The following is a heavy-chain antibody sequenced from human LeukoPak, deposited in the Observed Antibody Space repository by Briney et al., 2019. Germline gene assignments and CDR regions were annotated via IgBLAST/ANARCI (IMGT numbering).Heavy chain of an antibody. D-gene: IGHD1-1*01. CDR3: ARVSWFPGTSYYYMDV. Sequence: NASETLSLTCTVSGGSISSGSYYWSWIRQPAGKGLEWIGRIYTSGSTNYNPSLKSRVTISVDTSKNQFSLKLSSVTAADTAVYYCARVSWFPGTSYYYMDVWGKGTTVTVSS. V-gene: IGHV4-61*02. CDR1: GGSISSGSYY. CDR2: IYTSGST. J-gene: IGHJ6*03.